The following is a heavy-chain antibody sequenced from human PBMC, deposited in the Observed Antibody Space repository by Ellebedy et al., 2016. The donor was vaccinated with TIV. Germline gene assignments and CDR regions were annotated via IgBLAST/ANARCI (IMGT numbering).Heavy chain of an antibody. J-gene: IGHJ6*02. CDR3: AKEGYDIMTGEQFPGMDV. D-gene: IGHD3-9*01. V-gene: IGHV3-30*02. Sequence: DSVKGRLTISRDNSMNALYLQMDSLRAEDTAVYYCAKEGYDIMTGEQFPGMDVWGPGTPVTVSS.